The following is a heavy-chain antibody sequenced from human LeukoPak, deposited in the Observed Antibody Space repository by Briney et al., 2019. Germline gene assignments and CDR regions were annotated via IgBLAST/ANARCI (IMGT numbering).Heavy chain of an antibody. Sequence: GGSLRLSCAASGFTVSSNYMSWVRQAPGKGLEWVSVIYSGGSTYYADSVKGRFTISRDNSKNTLYLQMNSLRAEDTAVYYCARADYYDSSGYYYVGGDAFDIWGQGTMVTVSS. V-gene: IGHV3-53*01. CDR1: GFTVSSNY. J-gene: IGHJ3*02. CDR2: IYSGGST. CDR3: ARADYYDSSGYYYVGGDAFDI. D-gene: IGHD3-22*01.